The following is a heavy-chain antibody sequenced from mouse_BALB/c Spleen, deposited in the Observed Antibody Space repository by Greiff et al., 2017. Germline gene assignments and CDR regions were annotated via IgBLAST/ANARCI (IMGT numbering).Heavy chain of an antibody. V-gene: IGHV5-9-4*01. CDR1: GFTFSSYA. CDR2: ISSGGSYT. D-gene: IGHD2-3*01. J-gene: IGHJ4*01. Sequence: EVQRVESGGGLVKPGGSLKLSCAASGFTFSSYAMSWVRQSPEKRLEWVAEISSGGSYTYYPDTVTGRFTISRDNAKNTLYLEMSSLRSEDTAMYYCARNGYYPYAMDYWGQGTSVTVSS. CDR3: ARNGYYPYAMDY.